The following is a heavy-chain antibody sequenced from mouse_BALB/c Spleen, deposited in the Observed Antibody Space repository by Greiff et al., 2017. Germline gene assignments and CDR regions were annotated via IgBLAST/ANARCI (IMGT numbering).Heavy chain of an antibody. CDR2: IDPYNGGT. D-gene: IGHD2-3*01. CDR1: GYAFTSYN. J-gene: IGHJ4*01. V-gene: IGHV1S135*01. CDR3: ARSDGYYAGYAMDY. Sequence: VQLKESGPELVKPGASVKVSCKASGYAFTSYNMYWVKQSHGKSLEWIGYIDPYNGGTSYNQKFKGKATLTVDKSSSTAYMHLNSLTSEDSAVYYCARSDGYYAGYAMDYWGQGTSVTVSS.